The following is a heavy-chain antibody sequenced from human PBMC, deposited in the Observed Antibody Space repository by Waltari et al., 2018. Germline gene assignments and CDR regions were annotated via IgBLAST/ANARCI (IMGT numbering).Heavy chain of an antibody. J-gene: IGHJ3*02. Sequence: QVQLVQSGAAVKKPGSSVKVSCTSSGGTFSSYALTWLRPAPGQGLEWMGGIIPLFGTANYAQKFQGRVTITADESTSTAYMELSSLRSEDTAVYYCARPIRWLTAPDAFDIWGQGTMVTVSS. D-gene: IGHD4-17*01. CDR2: IIPLFGTA. V-gene: IGHV1-69*12. CDR3: ARPIRWLTAPDAFDI. CDR1: GGTFSSYA.